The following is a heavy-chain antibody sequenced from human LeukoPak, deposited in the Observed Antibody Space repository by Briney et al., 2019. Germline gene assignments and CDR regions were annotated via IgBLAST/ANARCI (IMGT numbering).Heavy chain of an antibody. D-gene: IGHD6-19*01. CDR2: LNPNSGGT. J-gene: IGHJ4*02. Sequence: ASVKVSCKASGYTFTGYYMHWVRQAPGQGLEWMGWLNPNSGGTIYAQKFQGRVTMTRDMSISTAYMELSRLRSDDTAVYYCARDGGYSSGWHDYWGQGTLVTVSS. CDR3: ARDGGYSSGWHDY. CDR1: GYTFTGYY. V-gene: IGHV1-2*02.